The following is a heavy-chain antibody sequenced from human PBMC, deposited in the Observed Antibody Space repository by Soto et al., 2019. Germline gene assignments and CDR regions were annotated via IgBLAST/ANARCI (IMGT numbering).Heavy chain of an antibody. CDR1: GVSFSGYY. CDR2: INHSGST. D-gene: IGHD3-10*01. CDR3: AREKIRGVRPDWFDP. V-gene: IGHV4-34*01. Sequence: SETLSLTCAVYGVSFSGYYWSWIRQPPGKGLEWIGEINHSGSTNYNPSLKSRVTISVDTSKNQFSLKLSSVTAADTAVYYCAREKIRGVRPDWFDPWGQGTPVTVS. J-gene: IGHJ5*02.